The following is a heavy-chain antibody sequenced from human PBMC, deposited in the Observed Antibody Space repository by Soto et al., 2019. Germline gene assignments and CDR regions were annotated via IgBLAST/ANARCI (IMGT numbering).Heavy chain of an antibody. D-gene: IGHD2-21*02. J-gene: IGHJ5*02. Sequence: VSGGSIRDGGYYWSWIRQPPGKGLEWLGYIYYTGTTYYNPSLKSRLTLSVDMSKSQFSLKLTSLTAADTAVYYCAKDPSPQPTAVVTPGWFDPWGQGILVTVSS. V-gene: IGHV4-31*02. CDR1: GGSIRDGGYY. CDR2: IYYTGTT. CDR3: AKDPSPQPTAVVTPGWFDP.